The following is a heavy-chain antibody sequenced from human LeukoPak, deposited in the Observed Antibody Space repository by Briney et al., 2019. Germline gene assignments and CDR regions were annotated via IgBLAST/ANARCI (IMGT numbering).Heavy chain of an antibody. CDR1: GFTFSSYS. V-gene: IGHV3-21*01. D-gene: IGHD5-12*01. CDR2: ISSSSYI. Sequence: PGGSLRLSCAASGFTFSSYSMNWVRQAPGKGLEWVSSISSSSYIYYADSEKGRFTISRDNAKNSLYLQMNSLRAEDTAVYYCARDRIVATIPRLGYFDYWGQGTLVTVSS. CDR3: ARDRIVATIPRLGYFDY. J-gene: IGHJ4*02.